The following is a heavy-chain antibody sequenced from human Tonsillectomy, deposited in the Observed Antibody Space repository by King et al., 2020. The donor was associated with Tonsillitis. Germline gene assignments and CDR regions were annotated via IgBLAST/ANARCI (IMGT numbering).Heavy chain of an antibody. Sequence: DVQLVESGGGLVKPGRSLRLSCTASGFTFGDYAMSWFRQAPGKGLEGVGFIRSKAYGGTTEYAASVKGRFTISRDDSKSIAYLQMNSLKTEDTAVYYCTRNLTIFGVVSAFDIWGQGTMVTVSS. D-gene: IGHD3-3*01. CDR2: IRSKAYGGTT. CDR1: GFTFGDYA. V-gene: IGHV3-49*05. J-gene: IGHJ3*02. CDR3: TRNLTIFGVVSAFDI.